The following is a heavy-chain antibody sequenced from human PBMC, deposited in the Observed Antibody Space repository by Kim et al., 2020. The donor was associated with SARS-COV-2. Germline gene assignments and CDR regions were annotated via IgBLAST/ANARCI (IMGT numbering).Heavy chain of an antibody. Sequence: SETLSLTCTVSGGSISSYYWSWIRQPAGKGLEWIGRIYTSGSTNYNPSLKSRVTMSVDTSKNQFSLKLSSVTAADTAVYYCAREEADYDYYDSSGYYYPWFDPWGQGTLVTVSS. CDR3: AREEADYDYYDSSGYYYPWFDP. J-gene: IGHJ5*02. CDR2: IYTSGST. CDR1: GGSISSYY. D-gene: IGHD3-22*01. V-gene: IGHV4-4*07.